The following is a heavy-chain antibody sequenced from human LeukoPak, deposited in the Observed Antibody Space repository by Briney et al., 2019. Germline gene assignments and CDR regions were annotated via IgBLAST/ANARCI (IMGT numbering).Heavy chain of an antibody. CDR2: INRSGREK. J-gene: IGHJ4*02. Sequence: PGGSLRLSCAASGFSLRNYWMSWVRQAPGKGLEWVANINRSGREKYYLDSVRGRFTISRDNAKNSLYLEVNSLRAEDTAVYYCARDRPYFDSSDFSPRDYWGQGTLVSVSS. CDR1: GFSLRNYW. V-gene: IGHV3-7*01. CDR3: ARDRPYFDSSDFSPRDY. D-gene: IGHD3-22*01.